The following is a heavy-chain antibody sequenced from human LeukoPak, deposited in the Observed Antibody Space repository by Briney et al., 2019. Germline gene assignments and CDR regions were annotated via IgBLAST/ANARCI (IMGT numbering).Heavy chain of an antibody. Sequence: SETLSLTCTVSGGSISSGSYYWSWIRQPAGKGLEWIGRIYTSGSTNYNPSLKSRVTISVDTSKNQFSLKLSSVTAADTAVYYCAREAPLYSGTAFDIWGQGTLVTVSS. V-gene: IGHV4-61*02. CDR2: IYTSGST. D-gene: IGHD2-21*01. CDR3: AREAPLYSGTAFDI. CDR1: GGSISSGSYY. J-gene: IGHJ3*02.